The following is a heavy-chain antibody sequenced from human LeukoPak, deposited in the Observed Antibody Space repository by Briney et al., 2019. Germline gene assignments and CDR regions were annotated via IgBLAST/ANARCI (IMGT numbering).Heavy chain of an antibody. Sequence: PPGGSLRLSCAASGFTFSSYAMSWVRQAPGKGLEWVSAISGSGGSTYYADSVKGRFTISRDNSKNTLYLQMNSLRAEDTAVYYCAKDASGYSYVDGTPTEFDYWGQGTLVTVSS. CDR3: AKDASGYSYVDGTPTEFDY. J-gene: IGHJ4*02. CDR2: ISGSGGST. V-gene: IGHV3-23*01. D-gene: IGHD5-18*01. CDR1: GFTFSSYA.